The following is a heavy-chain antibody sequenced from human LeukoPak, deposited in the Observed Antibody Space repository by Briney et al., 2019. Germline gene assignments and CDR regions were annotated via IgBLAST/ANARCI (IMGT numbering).Heavy chain of an antibody. CDR2: IYHSGST. CDR3: ARSGYCSGGSCYPEDYFDY. V-gene: IGHV4-38-2*01. Sequence: SETLSLTCAVSGYSISSGYYWGWIRQPPGKGLEWIVSIYHSGSTYYNPSLKSRVTISVDTSKNQFSLKLSSVTAADTAVYYCARSGYCSGGSCYPEDYFDYWGQGTLVTVSS. D-gene: IGHD2-15*01. CDR1: GYSISSGYY. J-gene: IGHJ4*02.